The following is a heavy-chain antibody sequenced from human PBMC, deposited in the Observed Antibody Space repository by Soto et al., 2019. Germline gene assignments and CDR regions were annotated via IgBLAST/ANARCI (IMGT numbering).Heavy chain of an antibody. J-gene: IGHJ6*02. D-gene: IGHD5-18*01. CDR3: ARGNSGVIQPSMDV. Sequence: QVQLVQSGAEVKKPGASVKVSCKASGYTFTSYGISWVRQAPGQGLEWMGWISAYNGTTNYAQKLQGRVTVNTGTSTSTAYMELRNLSSDDTAVYYCARGNSGVIQPSMDVWGPVTTVTVSS. V-gene: IGHV1-18*04. CDR1: GYTFTSYG. CDR2: ISAYNGTT.